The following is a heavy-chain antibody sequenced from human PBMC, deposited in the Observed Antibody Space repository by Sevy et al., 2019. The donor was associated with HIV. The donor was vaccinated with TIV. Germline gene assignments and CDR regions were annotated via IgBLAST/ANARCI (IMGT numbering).Heavy chain of an antibody. CDR3: AKDRAHYDFWSGYHDHYFDS. D-gene: IGHD3-3*01. V-gene: IGHV3-23*01. CDR1: GFTFNSYA. J-gene: IGHJ4*02. Sequence: QLGGSLRLSCAASGFTFNSYAMTWVRQAPGKGLEWVSSISGSGGNTYYADSVKGRFTISRDNSKNTLDLQMNSLRAGDTAVYYCAKDRAHYDFWSGYHDHYFDSWGLGTLVTVSS. CDR2: ISGSGGNT.